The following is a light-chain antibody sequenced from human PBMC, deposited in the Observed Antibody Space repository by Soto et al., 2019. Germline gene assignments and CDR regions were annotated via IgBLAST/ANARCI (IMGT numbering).Light chain of an antibody. J-gene: IGKJ1*01. CDR3: QHYTSYSEA. CDR2: KAS. V-gene: IGKV1-5*03. Sequence: DIQMTQSPSTLSGSVGDRVXXXXRDSQTISSWLAWYQQKPGKAPKLLIYKASTLKSGVPSRFSGSGSGTEFTLTISSLQPDDFATYYCQHYTSYSEAFGQGTKVDI. CDR1: QTISSW.